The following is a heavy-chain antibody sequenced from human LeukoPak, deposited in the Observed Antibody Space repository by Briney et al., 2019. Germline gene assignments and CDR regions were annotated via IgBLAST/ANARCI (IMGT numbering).Heavy chain of an antibody. J-gene: IGHJ4*02. D-gene: IGHD3-22*01. V-gene: IGHV3-23*01. Sequence: GGSLRLSCAASGFTFSSYGMSWVRQAPGKGLEWVSAISGSGVGTYYADSVKGRFSISRDNSKNALYLQMTSLRAEDTAVYYCAKASHKYYYDSSDIDYWGQGTLVTVSS. CDR3: AKASHKYYYDSSDIDY. CDR1: GFTFSSYG. CDR2: ISGSGVGT.